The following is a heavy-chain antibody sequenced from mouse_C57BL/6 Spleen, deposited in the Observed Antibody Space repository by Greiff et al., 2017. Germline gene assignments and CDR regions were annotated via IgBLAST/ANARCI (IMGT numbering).Heavy chain of an antibody. Sequence: EVMLVESEGGLVQPGSSMKLSCTASGFTFSDYYMAWVRQVPEKGLEWVANINYDGSSTYYLDSLKSRFIISRDNAKNILYLQMSSLKSEDTATYYCAREDGSWFAYWGQGTLVTVSA. CDR2: INYDGSST. CDR3: AREDGSWFAY. V-gene: IGHV5-16*01. CDR1: GFTFSDYY. D-gene: IGHD2-3*01. J-gene: IGHJ3*01.